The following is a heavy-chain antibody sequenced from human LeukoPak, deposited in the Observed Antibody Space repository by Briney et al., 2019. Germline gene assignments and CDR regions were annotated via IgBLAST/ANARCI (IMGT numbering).Heavy chain of an antibody. CDR3: TTRLQNHFDY. V-gene: IGHV3-23*01. D-gene: IGHD5-24*01. J-gene: IGHJ4*02. CDR2: ISDPHSGSET. Sequence: GGPRRLSCAASGFPFSTLTMNGVPRALGQGLEGVSTISDPHSGSETHYADSVKGRFTISRDDSQNTLYLQMDSLRAEDTAVYYCTTRLQNHFDYWGQGTQVTVSS. CDR1: GFPFSTLT.